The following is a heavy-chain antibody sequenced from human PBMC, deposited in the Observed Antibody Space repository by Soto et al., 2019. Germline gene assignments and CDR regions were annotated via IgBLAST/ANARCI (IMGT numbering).Heavy chain of an antibody. CDR2: FDPEDGET. CDR3: ATVRYGYSGYDLFDY. Sequence: ASVNVSCKVSGYTLTELSMHWVRQAPGKGLEWMGGFDPEDGETIYAQKFQGRVTMTEDTSTDTAYMELSSLRSEDTAVYYCATVRYGYSGYDLFDYWGQGTLVTVSS. J-gene: IGHJ4*02. CDR1: GYTLTELS. V-gene: IGHV1-24*01. D-gene: IGHD5-12*01.